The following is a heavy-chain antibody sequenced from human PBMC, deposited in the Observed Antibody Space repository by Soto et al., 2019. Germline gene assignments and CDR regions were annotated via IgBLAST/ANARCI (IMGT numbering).Heavy chain of an antibody. D-gene: IGHD4-17*01. V-gene: IGHV4-59*01. Sequence: QVQLQESGPGLVKPSETLSLTCTVSGGSISSYYWSWIRQPPGKGLEWIGYIYYSGSTNYNPSLKTRVTISVDTSKNQFSLKLSSVTAAATAVYYCAASTLYGDYSTAFDIWGQGTMVTVSS. CDR2: IYYSGST. J-gene: IGHJ3*02. CDR3: AASTLYGDYSTAFDI. CDR1: GGSISSYY.